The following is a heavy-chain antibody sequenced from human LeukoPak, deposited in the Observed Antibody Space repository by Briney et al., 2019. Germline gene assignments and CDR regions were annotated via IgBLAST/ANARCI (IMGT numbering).Heavy chain of an antibody. V-gene: IGHV4-31*03. J-gene: IGHJ1*01. D-gene: IGHD6-19*01. CDR2: IYYSGST. CDR3: ARHETLYSSGWYAVGYFQH. CDR1: GGSISSGGYY. Sequence: SQTLSLTCTVSGGSISSGGYYWSWIRQHPVKGLEWIGYIYYSGSTYYNPSLKSRVTISVDTSKNQFSMKLSSVTAADTAVYYCARHETLYSSGWYAVGYFQHWGQGTLVTVSS.